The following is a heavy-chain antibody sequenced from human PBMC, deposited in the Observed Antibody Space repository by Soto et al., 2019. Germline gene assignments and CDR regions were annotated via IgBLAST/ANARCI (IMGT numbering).Heavy chain of an antibody. J-gene: IGHJ1*01. CDR3: ARDPLSGCVVVAAI. CDR2: IIPIFGTA. CDR1: VYTFSSYP. V-gene: IGHV1-69*13. Sequence: SVKVSCKGSVYTFSSYPIGWVRQAPGQGLEWMGGIIPIFGTANYAQKFQGRVTITADESTSTAYMELSSLRSEDTAVYYWARDPLSGCVVVAAIWGQPTLVTVSS. D-gene: IGHD2-15*01.